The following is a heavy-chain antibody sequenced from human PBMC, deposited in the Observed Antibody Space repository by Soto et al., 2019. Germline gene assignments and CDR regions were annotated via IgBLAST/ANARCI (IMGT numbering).Heavy chain of an antibody. J-gene: IGHJ6*02. V-gene: IGHV1-69*02. Sequence: SVKVSCKASGGTFSSYTIGWVRQAPGQGLEWMGRIIPILGIANYAQKFQGRVTITADKSTSTAYMELSSLRSEDTAVYYCARAYCSGGSCYNAYYGMDVWGQGTTVTVSS. CDR3: ARAYCSGGSCYNAYYGMDV. D-gene: IGHD2-15*01. CDR2: IIPILGIA. CDR1: GGTFSSYT.